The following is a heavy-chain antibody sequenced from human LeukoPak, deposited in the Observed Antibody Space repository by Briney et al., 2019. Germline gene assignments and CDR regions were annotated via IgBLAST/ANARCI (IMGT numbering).Heavy chain of an antibody. Sequence: PGGSLRLSCAASGFTFSSYSLDWVRQAPGKGLEWVSCITSNIYTYYADSVRGRFTISRDNSQNSVYLVMNSLRAEDTAVYYCARERDTSMVALDSWGQGTLVTVSS. D-gene: IGHD5-18*01. CDR2: ITSNIYT. V-gene: IGHV3-21*06. J-gene: IGHJ4*02. CDR1: GFTFSSYS. CDR3: ARERDTSMVALDS.